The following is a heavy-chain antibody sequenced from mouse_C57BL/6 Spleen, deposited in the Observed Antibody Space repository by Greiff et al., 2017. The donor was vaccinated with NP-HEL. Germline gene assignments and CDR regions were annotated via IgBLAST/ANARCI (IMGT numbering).Heavy chain of an antibody. CDR2: ISSGGSYT. CDR3: ARHRDYDGYYDGAMDY. J-gene: IGHJ4*01. Sequence: EVKLVESGGDLVKPGGSLKLSCAASGFTFSSYGMSWVRQTPDKRLEWVATISSGGSYTYYPDSVKGRFTISRDNAKNTLYLKMSRMKSEDTAMYYCARHRDYDGYYDGAMDYWGQGTSVTVSS. CDR1: GFTFSSYG. V-gene: IGHV5-6*01. D-gene: IGHD2-3*01.